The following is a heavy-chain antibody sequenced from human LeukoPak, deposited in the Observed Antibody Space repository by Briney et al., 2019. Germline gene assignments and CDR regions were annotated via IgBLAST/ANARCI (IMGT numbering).Heavy chain of an antibody. CDR1: GFTFSSYA. J-gene: IGHJ4*02. CDR3: AKDTAMVISYFDY. D-gene: IGHD5-18*01. Sequence: GGSLRLSCAASGFTFSSYAMSWVRQAPGKGLEWVSAISGSGGSTCYADSVKGRFTISRDNSKNTLYLQMNSLRAEDTAVYYCAKDTAMVISYFDYWGQGTLVTVSS. V-gene: IGHV3-23*01. CDR2: ISGSGGST.